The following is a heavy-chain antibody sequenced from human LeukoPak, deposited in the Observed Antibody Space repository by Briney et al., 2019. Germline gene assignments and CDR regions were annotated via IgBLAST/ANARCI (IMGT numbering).Heavy chain of an antibody. CDR2: IYYSGST. Sequence: SETLSLTCTVSGGSVSSGSYYWSWIRQPPGKGLEWIGYIYYSGSTNYNPSLKSRVTISVDTSKNQFSLKLSSVTAADTAVYYCARERELLGRTGVFDPWGQGTLVTVSS. CDR3: ARERELLGRTGVFDP. D-gene: IGHD1-26*01. V-gene: IGHV4-61*01. CDR1: GGSVSSGSYY. J-gene: IGHJ5*02.